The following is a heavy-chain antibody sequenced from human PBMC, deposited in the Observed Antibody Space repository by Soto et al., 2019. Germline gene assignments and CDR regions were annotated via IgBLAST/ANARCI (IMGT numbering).Heavy chain of an antibody. D-gene: IGHD3-3*01. V-gene: IGHV5-51*01. CDR2: IYPGDSDT. J-gene: IGHJ5*02. CDR3: ARQGRRRDFWSGYSRLSWFDP. CDR1: GYSFTSYW. Sequence: GESLKISCQGSGYSFTSYWIGWVRQMPGKGLEWMGIIYPGDSDTRYSPSFQGQVTISADKSISTAYLQWSSLKASDTAMYYCARQGRRRDFWSGYSRLSWFDPWGQGTLVTVSS.